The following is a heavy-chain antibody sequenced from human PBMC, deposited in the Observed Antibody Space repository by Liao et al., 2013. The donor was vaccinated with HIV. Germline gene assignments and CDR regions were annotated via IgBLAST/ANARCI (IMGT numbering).Heavy chain of an antibody. D-gene: IGHD3-22*01. CDR2: IYYSGST. CDR3: ARIYDSSGWDAFDI. J-gene: IGHJ3*02. CDR1: GGSISSYY. V-gene: IGHV4-59*01. Sequence: QVQLQESGPGLVKPSETLSLTCTVSGGSISSYYWSWIRQPPGKGLEWIGYIYYSGSTNYNPSLKSRVTISVDTSTDQFSLKLISVTAADTAVYYCARIYDSSGWDAFDIWGQGTKWSPSL.